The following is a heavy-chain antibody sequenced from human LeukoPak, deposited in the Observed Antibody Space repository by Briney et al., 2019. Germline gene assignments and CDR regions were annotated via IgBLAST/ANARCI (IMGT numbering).Heavy chain of an antibody. CDR1: GGSISGYY. Sequence: SETLSLTCTVSGGSISGYYWSWIRQPPGKGLEYIGCVYHNGNTNYSPSLKSRVTISIDMSKNQFSLKLSSVTAADTAVYYCARSSSFGHDYWGQGTLVTVSS. D-gene: IGHD2-2*01. V-gene: IGHV4-59*01. CDR3: ARSSSFGHDY. J-gene: IGHJ4*02. CDR2: VYHNGNT.